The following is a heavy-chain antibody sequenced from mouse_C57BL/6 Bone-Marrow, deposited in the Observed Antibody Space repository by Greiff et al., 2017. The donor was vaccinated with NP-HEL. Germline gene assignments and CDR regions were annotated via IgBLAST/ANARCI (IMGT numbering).Heavy chain of an antibody. V-gene: IGHV5-6*01. Sequence: EVMLVESGGDLVKPGGSLKLSCAASGFTFSSYGMSWVRQTPDKRLEWVATISSGGSYTYYPDSVKGRFTISRDNAKNTLYLQMSSLKSEDTAMYYCARHVYYYGSTSYAMDYWGQGTSVTVSS. CDR1: GFTFSSYG. CDR2: ISSGGSYT. J-gene: IGHJ4*01. CDR3: ARHVYYYGSTSYAMDY. D-gene: IGHD1-1*01.